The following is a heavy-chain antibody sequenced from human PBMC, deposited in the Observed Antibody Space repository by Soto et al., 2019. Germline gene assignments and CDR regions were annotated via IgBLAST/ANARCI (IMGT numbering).Heavy chain of an antibody. CDR1: GFSFSTYG. V-gene: IGHV3-33*06. CDR2: IWYDGSEK. D-gene: IGHD3-10*01. CDR3: AKRAYGSDFDY. Sequence: GGSLRLSCAASGFSFSTYGVHWVRQAPGKGLEWVALIWYDGSEKYYADSVRGRFTISRDNSKNTLYLQMNSLRAEDTAVYYCAKRAYGSDFDYWGQGTLVTVSS. J-gene: IGHJ4*02.